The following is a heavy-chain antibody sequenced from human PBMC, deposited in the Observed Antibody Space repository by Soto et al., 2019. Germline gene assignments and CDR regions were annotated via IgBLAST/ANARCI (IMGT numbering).Heavy chain of an antibody. CDR3: ARDGGSYYDFWSGYSNYYYYGMDV. Sequence: GGSLRLSCAASGFTFSSYWMSWVRQAPGKGLEWVANIKQDGSEKYYVDSVKGRFTISRDNAKNSLYLQMNSLRAEDTAVYYCARDGGSYYDFWSGYSNYYYYGMDVWGQGTTVTVSS. J-gene: IGHJ6*02. D-gene: IGHD3-3*01. CDR1: GFTFSSYW. V-gene: IGHV3-7*01. CDR2: IKQDGSEK.